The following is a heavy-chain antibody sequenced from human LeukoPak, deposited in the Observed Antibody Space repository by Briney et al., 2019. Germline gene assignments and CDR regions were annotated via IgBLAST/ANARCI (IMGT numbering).Heavy chain of an antibody. V-gene: IGHV1-69*13. J-gene: IGHJ4*02. Sequence: GASVKVSCKASGGTFSSYAISWVRQAPGQGLEWMGGIIPIFGTANYAQKFQGRVTITADESTSTAYMELSSLRSEDTAVYYCAGGDYSNRFDYWGQGTLVTVSS. CDR1: GGTFSSYA. CDR2: IIPIFGTA. D-gene: IGHD4-11*01. CDR3: AGGDYSNRFDY.